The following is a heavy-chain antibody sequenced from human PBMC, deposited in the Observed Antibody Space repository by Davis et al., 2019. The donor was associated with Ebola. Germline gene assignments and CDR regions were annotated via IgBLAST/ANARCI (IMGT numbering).Heavy chain of an antibody. J-gene: IGHJ4*02. CDR2: VYIGGNT. V-gene: IGHV3-66*01. D-gene: IGHD3-3*01. CDR3: ARGIFWRGYYFGGYFDY. Sequence: PGGSLRLSCAASGFTVSRNYMSWVRQAPGKGLEWVSVVYIGGNTYYADSVKGRFTISRDNAKNSLYLQMNSLRDEDTAVYYCARGIFWRGYYFGGYFDYWGQGTLVTVSS. CDR1: GFTVSRNY.